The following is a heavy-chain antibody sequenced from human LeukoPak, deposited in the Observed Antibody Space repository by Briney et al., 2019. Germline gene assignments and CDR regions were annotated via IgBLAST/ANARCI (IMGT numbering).Heavy chain of an antibody. CDR3: AKYIAAAGTVS. J-gene: IGHJ5*02. D-gene: IGHD6-13*01. V-gene: IGHV3-23*01. CDR2: ISGSGGST. Sequence: PGGSLRLSCAASGFTFSIYAMSWVRQAPGKGLEWVSGISGSGGSTYYADSVKGRFTITRDNSKNTLYLQMSSLRAEDTAVYYCAKYIAAAGTVSWGQGTLVTVSS. CDR1: GFTFSIYA.